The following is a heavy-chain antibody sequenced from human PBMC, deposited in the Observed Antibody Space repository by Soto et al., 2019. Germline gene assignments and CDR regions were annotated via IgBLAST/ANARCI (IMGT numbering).Heavy chain of an antibody. CDR1: GFTFSSYE. Sequence: EVQLVESGGGLVQPGGSLRLSCAASGFTFSSYEMNWVRQAPGKGLEWVSYISSSGSTIYYADSVKGRFTISRDNAKNSLYLQMNSLRAEDTAVYYCARDKNVAGQWFGELLIFDYWGQGTLVTVSS. V-gene: IGHV3-48*03. CDR2: ISSSGSTI. D-gene: IGHD3-10*01. J-gene: IGHJ4*02. CDR3: ARDKNVAGQWFGELLIFDY.